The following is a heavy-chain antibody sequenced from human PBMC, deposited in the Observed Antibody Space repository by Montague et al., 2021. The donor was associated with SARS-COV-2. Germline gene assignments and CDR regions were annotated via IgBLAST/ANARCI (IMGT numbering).Heavy chain of an antibody. D-gene: IGHD3-9*01. CDR1: GGSPSGSF. V-gene: IGHV4-34*01. J-gene: IGHJ3*01. CDR2: INHRGTT. Sequence: SETLSLTCAVYGGSPSGSFWTWIRQPPGKGLEWLGEINHRGTTKYNPSVESRVLMSVDTSKNQFALRLTSVTVADTAVYYCAKTGGFSEILADYDNPRDVPVRHRQKDVHPPRRAFGLWGHVPLPPVS. CDR3: AKTGGFSEILADYDNPRDVPVRHRQKDVHPPRRAFGL.